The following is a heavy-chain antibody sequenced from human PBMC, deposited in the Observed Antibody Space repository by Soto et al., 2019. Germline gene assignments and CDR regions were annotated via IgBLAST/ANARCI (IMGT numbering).Heavy chain of an antibody. Sequence: QVQLVQSGAEVKKPGSSVKVSCKASGGTFSSYAISWVRQAPGQGLEWMGGIIPIFGTANYAQKFQGRVTITADEPTRTAYMELSSLRSEDTAVYYCARDPYYYDSSGYPGDLGYWGQGTLVPVSS. V-gene: IGHV1-69*01. CDR3: ARDPYYYDSSGYPGDLGY. CDR1: GGTFSSYA. CDR2: IIPIFGTA. J-gene: IGHJ4*02. D-gene: IGHD3-22*01.